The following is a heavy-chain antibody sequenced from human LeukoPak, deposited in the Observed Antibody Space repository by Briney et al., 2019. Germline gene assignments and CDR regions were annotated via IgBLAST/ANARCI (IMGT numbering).Heavy chain of an antibody. CDR3: ARDAMVVAATGYYFDY. J-gene: IGHJ4*02. D-gene: IGHD2-15*01. V-gene: IGHV3-23*01. CDR1: GFTFSSYA. Sequence: GGSLRLSCAASGFTFSSYAMSWVRQAPGKGLEWVSAISGSGGSTYYADSVKGRFTISRDNSKNTLYLQMNSLRAEDTAVYYCARDAMVVAATGYYFDYWGQGTLVTVSS. CDR2: ISGSGGST.